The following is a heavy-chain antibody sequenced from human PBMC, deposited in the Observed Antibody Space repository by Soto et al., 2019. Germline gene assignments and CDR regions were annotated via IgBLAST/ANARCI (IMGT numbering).Heavy chain of an antibody. CDR2: ISSSGSTI. CDR1: GFTFSDYY. V-gene: IGHV3-11*01. J-gene: IGHJ4*02. D-gene: IGHD6-19*01. Sequence: GGSLRLSCAASGFTFSDYYMSWVRQAPGKGLEWVSYISSSGSTIYYADSVKGRFTISRDNAKNSLYLQMNSLRAEDTAVYYCARRTTTQWLVDYWGQGTLVTVSS. CDR3: ARRTTTQWLVDY.